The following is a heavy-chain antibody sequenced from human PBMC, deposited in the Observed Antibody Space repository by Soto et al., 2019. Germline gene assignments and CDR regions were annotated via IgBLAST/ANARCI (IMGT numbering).Heavy chain of an antibody. D-gene: IGHD2-15*01. J-gene: IGHJ5*02. CDR1: GGTFSSYT. CDR3: GRIGGVGGSCRFRGGWFAP. CDR2: IIPILGIA. V-gene: IGHV1-69*02. Sequence: SVKVSCKASGGTFSSYTISWVRQAPGQGLEWMGRIIPILGIANYAQKFQGRVTITADKSTSTAYMERSSLRSEDTAVYYCGRIGGVGGSCRFRGGWFAPGGQETLVTVSS.